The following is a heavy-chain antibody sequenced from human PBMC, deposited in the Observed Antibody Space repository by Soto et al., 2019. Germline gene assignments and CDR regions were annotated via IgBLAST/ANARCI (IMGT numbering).Heavy chain of an antibody. V-gene: IGHV1-69*06. J-gene: IGHJ5*02. CDR1: GGTFSSYA. CDR3: AREFAPPVGNWFDP. Sequence: SVKVSCKASGGTFSSYAISWVRQAPGQGLEWMGGIIPIFGTANYAQKFQGRVTITADKSTSTAYMELSSLRSEDTAVYYCAREFAPPVGNWFDPWGQEPLVTVS. D-gene: IGHD1-26*01. CDR2: IIPIFGTA.